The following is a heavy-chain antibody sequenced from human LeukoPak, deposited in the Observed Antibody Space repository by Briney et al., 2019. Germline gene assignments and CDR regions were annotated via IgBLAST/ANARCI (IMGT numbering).Heavy chain of an antibody. CDR2: IIPIFGTA. D-gene: IGHD2-2*02. CDR1: GGTFSSYA. V-gene: IGHV1-69*13. CDR3: ARDYPGYCSSTSCYRPVDY. Sequence: ASVKVSCKASGGTFSSYAISWVRQAPGQGLEWMGGIIPIFGTANYAQKFQGRVTITADESTSTAYMELRSLRSDDTAVYYCARDYPGYCSSTSCYRPVDYWGQGTLVTVSS. J-gene: IGHJ4*02.